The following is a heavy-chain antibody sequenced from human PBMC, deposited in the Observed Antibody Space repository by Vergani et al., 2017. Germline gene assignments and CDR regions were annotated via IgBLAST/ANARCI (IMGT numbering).Heavy chain of an antibody. CDR3: ARSQMATNDFDL. CDR1: GYTFVNHP. Sequence: QAQLGQSASEVKKPGDSVTLSCKTSGYTFVNHPITWVRQAPGQGLDWMGWISPYNHKTLYSQKVEGRVTMTSDTSSSTVFLELRRLTSDDTAIYYCARSQMATNDFDLWGRGTLVTVSS. J-gene: IGHJ4*02. V-gene: IGHV1-18*04. CDR2: ISPYNHKT. D-gene: IGHD5-24*01.